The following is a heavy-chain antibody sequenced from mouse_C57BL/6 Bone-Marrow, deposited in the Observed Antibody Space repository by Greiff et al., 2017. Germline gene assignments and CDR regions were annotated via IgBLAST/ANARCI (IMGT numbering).Heavy chain of an antibody. Sequence: QVQLQESGAELVKPGASVKMSCKASGYTFTTYPIEWMKQNHGKSLEWIGNFHHHNDDPKYNEKFKGTATLTVAKSSCPVYLQLSRLTSDDSAVYYCARGGNYGGYYFDYGGQGTTLTVSS. D-gene: IGHD2-1*01. CDR3: ARGGNYGGYYFDY. V-gene: IGHV1-47*01. J-gene: IGHJ2*01. CDR2: FHHHNDDP. CDR1: GYTFTTYP.